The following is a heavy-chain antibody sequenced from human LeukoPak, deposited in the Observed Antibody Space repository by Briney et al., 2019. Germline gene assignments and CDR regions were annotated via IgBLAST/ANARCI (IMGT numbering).Heavy chain of an antibody. CDR1: GFTFSDYY. J-gene: IGHJ4*02. Sequence: GGSLRLSCAASGFTFSDYYMSWIRQAPGKGLEWVSYISSSGSTLYYADSVKGRFTISRDNSKNTLYLQMNSLRAEDTAVYYCARAERILSHQLAAWGGYWGQGTLVTVSS. CDR3: ARAERILSHQLAAWGGY. D-gene: IGHD2-15*01. V-gene: IGHV3-11*04. CDR2: ISSSGSTL.